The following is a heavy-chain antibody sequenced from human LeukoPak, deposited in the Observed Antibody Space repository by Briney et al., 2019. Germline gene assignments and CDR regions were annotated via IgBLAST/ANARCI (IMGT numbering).Heavy chain of an antibody. CDR1: GFTFSSFA. D-gene: IGHD3-22*01. J-gene: IGHJ4*02. CDR3: AKNSRSSGYYLDY. CDR2: ISGSGGST. Sequence: GGSLRLSCAASGFTFSSFAMSWVPQAPGKGLEWVSTISGSGGSTSYADSVKGRFTISRDNSKNTLYLQMNSLRAEDTALYYCAKNSRSSGYYLDYWGQGTLVTVSS. V-gene: IGHV3-23*01.